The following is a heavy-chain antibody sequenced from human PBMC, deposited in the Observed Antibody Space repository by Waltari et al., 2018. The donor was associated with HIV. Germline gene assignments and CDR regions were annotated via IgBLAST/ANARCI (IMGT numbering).Heavy chain of an antibody. CDR1: GFSLSTSGMC. CDR2: IDWDDDN. CDR3: ARLAPGDGYIHYLHY. V-gene: IGHV2-70*01. D-gene: IGHD5-12*01. J-gene: IGHJ4*02. Sequence: QVILRESGPALGKPTQTLTLTWTYSGFSLSTSGMCVSWIRQSPGKALEWLAVIDWDDDNYYRTSLKSRVKISKDTSKHQVFLTMTHMHPLDTATYYCARLAPGDGYIHYLHYWGQGTLVTVSS.